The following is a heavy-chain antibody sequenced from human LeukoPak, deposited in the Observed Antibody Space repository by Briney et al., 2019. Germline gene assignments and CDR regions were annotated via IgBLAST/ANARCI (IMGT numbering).Heavy chain of an antibody. V-gene: IGHV4-4*02. CDR3: ARDGYYDILTGGRGGFDP. Sequence: SGTLSLTCAVSGGSISSSNWWGWVRQPPGKGLEWIGEIYHSGSTNYNPSLKSRVTISVDKSKNQFSLKLSSVTAADTAVYYCARDGYYDILTGGRGGFDPWGQGTLVTVSS. D-gene: IGHD3-9*01. CDR2: IYHSGST. CDR1: GGSISSSNW. J-gene: IGHJ5*02.